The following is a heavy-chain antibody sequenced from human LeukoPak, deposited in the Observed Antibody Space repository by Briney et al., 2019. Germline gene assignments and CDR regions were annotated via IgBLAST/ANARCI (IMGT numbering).Heavy chain of an antibody. V-gene: IGHV1-69*04. Sequence: SVKVSCKASGGTFSSYTISWVRQAPGQGLEWVGRIIPIHGIANYAQKFQGRVTITADKSTSTAYMELSSLRSDDTAVYYCARDQMATTSFDYWGQGNLVTVSS. D-gene: IGHD5-24*01. CDR3: ARDQMATTSFDY. CDR2: IIPIHGIA. J-gene: IGHJ4*02. CDR1: GGTFSSYT.